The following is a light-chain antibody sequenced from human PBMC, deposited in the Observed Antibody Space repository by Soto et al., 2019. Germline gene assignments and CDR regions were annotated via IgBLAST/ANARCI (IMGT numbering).Light chain of an antibody. V-gene: IGKV3-11*01. CDR3: QRRSNWPLT. Sequence: EIVLTKYQATLSLSPGERAALSCSASQSVSSYAACYQQQPGQAPRLLIYDASNRATSTPARFSGRGARADFTLTSSSLAPEVVAVYYCQRRSNWPLTFGGGTKVDIK. CDR2: DAS. CDR1: QSVSSY. J-gene: IGKJ4*01.